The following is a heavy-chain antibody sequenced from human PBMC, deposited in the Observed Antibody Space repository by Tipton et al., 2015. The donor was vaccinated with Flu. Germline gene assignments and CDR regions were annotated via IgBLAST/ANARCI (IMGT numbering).Heavy chain of an antibody. Sequence: LRLSCVVSGYSIINGYNWGWIRQSPGKGLEWIGNIYHSGRTYYNPSLKSRVTISVDTAKNQFSQRLSSVTAADTAVYYCARSTYHYGSGSSDYWGQGTLVTVSS. J-gene: IGHJ4*02. CDR2: IYHSGRT. CDR1: GYSIINGYN. V-gene: IGHV4-38-2*01. CDR3: ARSTYHYGSGSSDY. D-gene: IGHD3-10*01.